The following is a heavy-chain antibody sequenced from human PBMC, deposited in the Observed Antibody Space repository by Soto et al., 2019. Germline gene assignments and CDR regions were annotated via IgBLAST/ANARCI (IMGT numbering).Heavy chain of an antibody. CDR1: GFTFSSYG. J-gene: IGHJ6*02. V-gene: IGHV3-30*03. Sequence: QVQLVESGGGVVQPGRSLRLSCAASGFTFSSYGMHWVRQAPGKGLEWVAVISYDGSNKYYADSVKGRFTISRDNSKNTLYLQMNSLRAEDTAVYYCAREFVVPAGCYGMDVWGQGTTVTVSS. CDR2: ISYDGSNK. D-gene: IGHD2-2*01. CDR3: AREFVVPAGCYGMDV.